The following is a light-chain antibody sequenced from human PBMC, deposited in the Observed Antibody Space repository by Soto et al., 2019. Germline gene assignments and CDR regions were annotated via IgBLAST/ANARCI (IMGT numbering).Light chain of an antibody. CDR3: QQYNNWLFT. V-gene: IGKV3-15*01. CDR1: QSVSGN. CDR2: GAS. Sequence: EIAMTQSPATPSVSPGERVTLSCRASQSVSGNLAWYQQKPGQAPRLLIYGASTRATGIPARFSGSGSGTEFTLTISSLQSEDFAVYYCQQYNNWLFTFGGGTRVEIK. J-gene: IGKJ4*01.